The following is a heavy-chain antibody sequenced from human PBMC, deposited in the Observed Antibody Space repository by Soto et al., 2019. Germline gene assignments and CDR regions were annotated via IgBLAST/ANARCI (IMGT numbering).Heavy chain of an antibody. CDR1: GGSFSGYY. J-gene: IGHJ6*02. CDR2: INHSGST. CDR3: ARVTVMDV. Sequence: SETLSLTCAVYGGSFSGYYWSWIRQPPGKGLEWIGEINHSGSTNYNPSLKRRVTISVDTSKKQFSLNLSSVTAADTAVYYCARVTVMDVWGQGTTVTVSS. D-gene: IGHD2-21*02. V-gene: IGHV4-34*01.